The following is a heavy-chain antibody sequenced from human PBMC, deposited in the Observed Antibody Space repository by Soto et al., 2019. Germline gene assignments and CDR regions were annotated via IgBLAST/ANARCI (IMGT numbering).Heavy chain of an antibody. Sequence: QVQLVQSGAEVKKPGASVRVSCKASGYTFTDYDINWVRQATGQGLEWMGWMNPSSGYTGYAQKFQGRVTMTWDTSISTAYMELSSLTSADTAVYYCARFVRHQLPTIDYWGQGALVTVSS. D-gene: IGHD1-26*01. CDR1: GYTFTDYD. V-gene: IGHV1-8*01. J-gene: IGHJ4*02. CDR2: MNPSSGYT. CDR3: ARFVRHQLPTIDY.